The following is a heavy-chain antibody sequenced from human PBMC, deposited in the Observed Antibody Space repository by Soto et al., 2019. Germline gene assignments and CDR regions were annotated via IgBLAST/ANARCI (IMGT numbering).Heavy chain of an antibody. J-gene: IGHJ5*02. D-gene: IGHD3-10*01. V-gene: IGHV3-49*03. Sequence: PGGSLRLSCAASGFTFGDYAMSWFRQAPGKGLEWVGFIRSKAYGGTTEYAASVKGRFTISRDDSKSIAYLQMNSLKTEDTAVYYCTREVLWFGETLDFKWFDPWGQGTLVTVSS. CDR1: GFTFGDYA. CDR3: TREVLWFGETLDFKWFDP. CDR2: IRSKAYGGTT.